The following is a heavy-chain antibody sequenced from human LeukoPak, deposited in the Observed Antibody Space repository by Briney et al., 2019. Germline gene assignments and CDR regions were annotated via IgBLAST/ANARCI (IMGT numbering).Heavy chain of an antibody. CDR3: ARVDFGSYFDY. Sequence: SETLSLTCTVSGGSISSYYWSWLRQPPGKGLEWIGYIYYSGSTNYNPSLKSRVTISVDTSKNQFSLKLSSVTAADTAVYYCARVDFGSYFDYWGQGTLVTVSS. V-gene: IGHV4-59*01. D-gene: IGHD1-26*01. CDR1: GGSISSYY. J-gene: IGHJ4*02. CDR2: IYYSGST.